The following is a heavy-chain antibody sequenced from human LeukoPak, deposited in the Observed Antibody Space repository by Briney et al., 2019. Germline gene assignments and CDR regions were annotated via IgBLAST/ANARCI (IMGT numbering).Heavy chain of an antibody. J-gene: IGHJ4*02. CDR2: IKSRTDGGTT. Sequence: GGSLRLSCAASGFTFSNAWMSWVRQAPGKGLEWVGRIKSRTDGGTTDYAAPGKGRFTITRDDSKNTLYLQMNSLKTEDTAVYYCTTDRMYYYDSSGSFDYWGQGTLVTVSS. D-gene: IGHD3-22*01. V-gene: IGHV3-15*01. CDR1: GFTFSNAW. CDR3: TTDRMYYYDSSGSFDY.